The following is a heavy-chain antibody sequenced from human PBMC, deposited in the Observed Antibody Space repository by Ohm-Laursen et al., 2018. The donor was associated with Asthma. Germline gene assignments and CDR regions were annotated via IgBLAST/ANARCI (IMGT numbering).Heavy chain of an antibody. CDR2: FDPEDGET. CDR1: GYTLTELS. Sequence: ASVKVSCKVSGYTLTELSMHWVRQAPGKGLEWMGGFDPEDGETIYAQKFQGRVTMTEDTSTDTAYMELSSLRSEDTAVYYCATDRYCSSTSCKSLYYGMDVWGQGTTVTVSS. CDR3: ATDRYCSSTSCKSLYYGMDV. V-gene: IGHV1-24*01. J-gene: IGHJ6*02. D-gene: IGHD2-2*01.